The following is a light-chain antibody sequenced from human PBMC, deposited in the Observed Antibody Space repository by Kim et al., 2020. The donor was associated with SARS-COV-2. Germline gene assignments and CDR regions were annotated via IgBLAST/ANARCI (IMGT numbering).Light chain of an antibody. J-gene: IGLJ3*02. V-gene: IGLV1-44*01. CDR3: SAWDDALNGDWV. Sequence: QSVLTQPPSASGTPGQRVTISCSGSSSNIGSNTVTWYKQLPGTAPQLLIYNDNQRPSGVPDRFSGSKSGTSASLAISGLQSDDEADYYCSAWDDALNGDWVFGGGTQLTVL. CDR2: NDN. CDR1: SSNIGSNT.